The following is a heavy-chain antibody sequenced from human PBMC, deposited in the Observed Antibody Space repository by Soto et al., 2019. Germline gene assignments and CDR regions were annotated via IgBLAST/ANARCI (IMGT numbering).Heavy chain of an antibody. CDR2: IYYSGST. CDR3: ARSMTTVTNDAFDI. J-gene: IGHJ3*02. D-gene: IGHD4-17*01. V-gene: IGHV4-39*01. CDR1: GGSISSSSYY. Sequence: QLQLQESGPGLVKPSETLSLTCTVSGGSISSSSYYWGWIRQPPGKGLEWIGSIYYSGSTYYNPSLKSRVTISVDTSKNQFALKLSSVTAADTAVHYCARSMTTVTNDAFDIWGQGTMVTVSS.